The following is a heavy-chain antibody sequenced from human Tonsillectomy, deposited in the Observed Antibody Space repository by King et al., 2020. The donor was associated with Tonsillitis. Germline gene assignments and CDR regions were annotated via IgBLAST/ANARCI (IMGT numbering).Heavy chain of an antibody. CDR1: GYTFTSYG. CDR2: ISAYNGNT. V-gene: IGHV1-18*01. CDR3: ARVDIVVVKQAYYYGMDV. J-gene: IGHJ6*02. Sequence: VQLVESGAEVKKPGASVKVSCKASGYTFTSYGISWLRQAPGQGLEWMGCISAYNGNTNYAQKLQGRVTMTTDTSTRTAYMELRSLRSDDTAVYYCARVDIVVVKQAYYYGMDVWGQGTTVTVSS. D-gene: IGHD2-2*03.